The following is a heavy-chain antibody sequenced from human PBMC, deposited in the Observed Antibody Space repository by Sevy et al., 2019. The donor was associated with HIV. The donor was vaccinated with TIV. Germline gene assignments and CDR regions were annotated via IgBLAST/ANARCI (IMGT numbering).Heavy chain of an antibody. CDR2: ISYDGSNK. CDR1: GFTFSSYA. CDR3: AREPCIYSYYYYYGMDV. Sequence: GGSLRLSCAASGFTFSSYAMHWVRQAPGKGLEWVAVISYDGSNKYYADSVKGRFTISRDNSKNTLYLQMNSLRAEDTAVYYCAREPCIYSYYYYYGMDVWGQGTTVTVSS. D-gene: IGHD2-8*01. V-gene: IGHV3-30-3*01. J-gene: IGHJ6*02.